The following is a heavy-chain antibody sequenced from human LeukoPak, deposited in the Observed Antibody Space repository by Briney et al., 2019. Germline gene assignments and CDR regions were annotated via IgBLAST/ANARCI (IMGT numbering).Heavy chain of an antibody. J-gene: IGHJ3*02. Sequence: ASVKVSCKASGYTFTSYDINWVRQATGQGLEWMGWMNPNSGNTGYAQKFQGRVTMTRNTSISTAYMELSSLRSEDTAVYYCARDTEGYCSSTSCYRDDAFDIWGQGTMVTVSS. CDR1: GYTFTSYD. D-gene: IGHD2-2*02. V-gene: IGHV1-8*01. CDR3: ARDTEGYCSSTSCYRDDAFDI. CDR2: MNPNSGNT.